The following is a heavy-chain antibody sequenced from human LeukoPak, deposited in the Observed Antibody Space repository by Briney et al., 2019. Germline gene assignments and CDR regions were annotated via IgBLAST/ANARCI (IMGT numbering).Heavy chain of an antibody. V-gene: IGHV4-34*01. CDR1: GGSFSGYY. CDR3: ARDSVAGAIFDY. CDR2: INHSGST. J-gene: IGHJ4*02. D-gene: IGHD6-19*01. Sequence: SETLSLTCAVYGGSFSGYYWSWIRQPPGKGLEWIGEINHSGSTNYNPSLKSRVTISVDTSKNQFSLKLSSVTAADTAVYYCARDSVAGAIFDYWGQGTQVTVSS.